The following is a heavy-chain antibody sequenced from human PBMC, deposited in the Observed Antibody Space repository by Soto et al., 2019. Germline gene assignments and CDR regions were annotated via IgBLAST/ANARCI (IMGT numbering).Heavy chain of an antibody. D-gene: IGHD5-18*01. J-gene: IGHJ6*02. CDR1: GDSINNYF. Sequence: QVQLQESGPGLVKPSETMSLTCTISGDSINNYFWNWIRQTPGKGLEWIGYISYSGSTSYNPSLQRRVTISSDTSKNHFSLKLSSVTAADTAVYYCARARQRDTGRGLDVWGHGTTVTVSS. CDR3: ARARQRDTGRGLDV. CDR2: ISYSGST. V-gene: IGHV4-59*01.